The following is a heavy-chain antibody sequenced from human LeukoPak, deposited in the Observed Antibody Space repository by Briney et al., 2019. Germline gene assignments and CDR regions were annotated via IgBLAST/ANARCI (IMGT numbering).Heavy chain of an antibody. V-gene: IGHV3-11*04. CDR3: ARANYDSSGYPYFGY. Sequence: PGGSLRLSCEASGFSFNESYMTWIRQAPGKGLEWVAYISGRSFSMYYADSVKGRFTISRENAKNSLYLQMNSLRAGDTAVYYCARANYDSSGYPYFGYWGQGTLVTVSS. CDR2: ISGRSFSM. J-gene: IGHJ4*02. D-gene: IGHD3-22*01. CDR1: GFSFNESY.